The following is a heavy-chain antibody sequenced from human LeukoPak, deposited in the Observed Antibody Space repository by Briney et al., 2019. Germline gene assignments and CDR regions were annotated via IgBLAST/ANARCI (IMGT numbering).Heavy chain of an antibody. J-gene: IGHJ4*02. CDR1: GGSISSCY. V-gene: IGHV4-4*07. CDR3: ARDKYDILTGYEYFDY. CDR2: TYTSGST. Sequence: PSETLSLTCTVSGGSISSCYWSWIRQPAGKGLEWIGRTYTSGSTNYNPSLKSRVTMSVDTSKNQFSLKLSSVTAADTAVYYCARDKYDILTGYEYFDYWGQGTLVTVSS. D-gene: IGHD3-9*01.